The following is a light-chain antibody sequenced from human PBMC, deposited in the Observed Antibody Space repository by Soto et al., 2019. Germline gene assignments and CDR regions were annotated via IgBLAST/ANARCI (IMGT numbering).Light chain of an antibody. V-gene: IGKV1-33*01. Sequence: DIQMTQSPSSLSASVGDRVTITCQASHDISNYLNWYQQKPGTAPKLLIYDASNLETGVPSRFNGRGSGTDFTCTISSLQTDVNATYYCQQYDNLPLHFTFGPATNVD. CDR3: QQYDNLPLHFT. J-gene: IGKJ3*01. CDR1: HDISNY. CDR2: DAS.